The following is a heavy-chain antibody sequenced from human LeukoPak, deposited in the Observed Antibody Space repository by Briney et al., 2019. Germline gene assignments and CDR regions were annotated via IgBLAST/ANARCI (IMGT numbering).Heavy chain of an antibody. J-gene: IGHJ4*02. CDR1: GFTVSSNY. CDR3: AGGTRYYFDY. V-gene: IGHV3-53*01. Sequence: GGSLRLSCAASGFTVSSNYLSWVRQAQGKGLEWVSVINSGGSTYHADSVKGRFTISRDISKNTLYLQMNSLRAEDTAVYYCAGGTRYYFDYWGQGTLVTVSS. CDR2: INSGGST. D-gene: IGHD6-6*01.